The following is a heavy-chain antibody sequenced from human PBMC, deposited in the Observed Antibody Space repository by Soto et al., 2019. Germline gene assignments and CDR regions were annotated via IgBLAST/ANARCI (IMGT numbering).Heavy chain of an antibody. CDR1: GYSISSSHW. V-gene: IGHV4-28*01. J-gene: IGHJ3*01. Sequence: PSETLSLTCAVSGYSISSSHWWVWIRQPPGKGLEWIGYIYYSGTTYYNPSLMSRVTMSVDTSKNQLSLRLSSVTAVDTAVYYCARKIAVSGHDAFDVCGQGTMVTVSS. CDR3: ARKIAVSGHDAFDV. CDR2: IYYSGTT. D-gene: IGHD6-19*01.